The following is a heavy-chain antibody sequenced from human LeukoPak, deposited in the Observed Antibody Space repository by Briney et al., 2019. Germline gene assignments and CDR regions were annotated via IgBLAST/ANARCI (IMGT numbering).Heavy chain of an antibody. Sequence: TPSETLSLTCAVSGGSISSGGYSWSWIRQPPGKGLEWIGYIYHSGSTYYNPSLKSRVTISVDTSKNQFSLKLSSVTAADTAVYYCASSNYDFWSGYSWEDAFDIWGQGTMVAVSS. CDR2: IYHSGST. V-gene: IGHV4-30-2*01. CDR1: GGSISSGGYS. D-gene: IGHD3-3*01. CDR3: ASSNYDFWSGYSWEDAFDI. J-gene: IGHJ3*02.